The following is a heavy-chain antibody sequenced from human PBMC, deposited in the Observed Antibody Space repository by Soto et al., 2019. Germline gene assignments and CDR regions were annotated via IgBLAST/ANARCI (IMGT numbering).Heavy chain of an antibody. V-gene: IGHV4-59*01. CDR3: ARSLEPSWFDP. Sequence: KASETLSLTCTVSGGSISSYYWSWIRQPPGKGLEWIGYMYHTGGANYNPSFRGRVTMSVDMSKNQASLKLASVTAADTAVYYCARSLEPSWFDPWGQGTLVTVSS. CDR1: GGSISSYY. J-gene: IGHJ5*02. CDR2: MYHTGGA.